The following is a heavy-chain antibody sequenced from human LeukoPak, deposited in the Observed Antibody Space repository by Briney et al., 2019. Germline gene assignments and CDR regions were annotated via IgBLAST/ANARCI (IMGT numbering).Heavy chain of an antibody. CDR2: IDPNSGVT. V-gene: IGHV1-2*02. J-gene: IGHJ3*01. CDR3: ARELGINAFDV. CDR1: GYTLTDNH. Sequence: ASVKVSCKASGYTLTDNHLYWVRQAPGEGLEWMGWIDPNSGVTNFAQNFQGRLTMTTDTSISTAYMELSGLTSDDTTVYYCARELGINAFDVWGQGTLVTVSS. D-gene: IGHD1-26*01.